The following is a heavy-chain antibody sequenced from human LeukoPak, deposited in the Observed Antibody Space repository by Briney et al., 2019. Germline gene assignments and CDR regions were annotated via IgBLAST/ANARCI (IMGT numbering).Heavy chain of an antibody. Sequence: PGRSLRLSCAASGFTFSNAWMSWVRQAPGKGLEWVGRIKSKTDGGTTDYAAPVKGRFTISRDDSKNTLYLQMNSLKTEDTAVYYCTTGRYFDWLLYDYWGQGTLVTVSS. CDR3: TTGRYFDWLLYDY. CDR1: GFTFSNAW. CDR2: IKSKTDGGTT. V-gene: IGHV3-15*01. D-gene: IGHD3-9*01. J-gene: IGHJ4*02.